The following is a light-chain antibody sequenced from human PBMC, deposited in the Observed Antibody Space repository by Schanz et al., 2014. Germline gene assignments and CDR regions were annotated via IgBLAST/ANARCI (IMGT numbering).Light chain of an antibody. CDR3: QQYGSSPVYN. V-gene: IGKV3-20*01. J-gene: IGKJ2*01. Sequence: EIVMTQSPATLSVSPGERATLSCRASQSVSSNLAWYQQKPGQAPRLLIYGASSRATGIPDRFSGSGSGTDFTLTISRLEPEDFAVYYCQQYGSSPVYNFGQGTKLEIK. CDR2: GAS. CDR1: QSVSSN.